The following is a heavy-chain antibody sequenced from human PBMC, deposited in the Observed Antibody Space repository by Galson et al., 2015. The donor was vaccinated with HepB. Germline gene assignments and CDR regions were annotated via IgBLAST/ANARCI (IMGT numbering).Heavy chain of an antibody. Sequence: SCKASGGTFSSYAISWVRQAPGQGLEWMGRIIPILGIANYAQKFQGRVTITADKSTSTAYMELSSLRSEDTAVYYCARERGTPGGVLDYWGQGTLVTVSS. CDR3: ARERGTPGGVLDY. V-gene: IGHV1-69*04. CDR2: IIPILGIA. D-gene: IGHD3-16*01. J-gene: IGHJ4*02. CDR1: GGTFSSYA.